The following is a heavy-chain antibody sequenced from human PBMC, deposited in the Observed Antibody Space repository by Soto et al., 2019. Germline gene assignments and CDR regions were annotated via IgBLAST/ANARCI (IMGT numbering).Heavy chain of an antibody. CDR3: ARTRVAVAREVAIDI. V-gene: IGHV1-69*01. J-gene: IGHJ3*02. Sequence: QVQLVQSGAEVKKPGSSVKVSCKASGGTFSSYAISWVRQAPGQGLEWMGGIIPIFCTANYAQKFQGRVTITADESTSTAYMEMSRLRSEHKSVYYGARTRVAVAREVAIDIWGQGPIVTVSS. D-gene: IGHD6-19*01. CDR2: IIPIFCTA. CDR1: GGTFSSYA.